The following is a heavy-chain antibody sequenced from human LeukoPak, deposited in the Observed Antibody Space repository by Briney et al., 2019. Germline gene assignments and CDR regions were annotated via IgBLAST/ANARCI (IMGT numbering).Heavy chain of an antibody. CDR1: GGSFRGYY. Sequence: SETLSLTCAVYGGSFRGYYWSWIRQPPGKGLEWIGEINHSGSTNYNPSLKSRVTISVDTSKNQFSLKLSSVTAADTAVYYCARESFAARWDWGQGTLVTVSP. CDR2: INHSGST. D-gene: IGHD6-6*01. V-gene: IGHV4-34*01. J-gene: IGHJ4*02. CDR3: ARESFAARWD.